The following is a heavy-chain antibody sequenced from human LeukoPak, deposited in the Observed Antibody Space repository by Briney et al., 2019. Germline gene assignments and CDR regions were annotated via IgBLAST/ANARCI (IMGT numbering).Heavy chain of an antibody. CDR2: IKSDGSSS. CDR3: ARDWGFDY. V-gene: IGHV3-74*01. J-gene: IGHJ4*02. D-gene: IGHD7-27*01. Sequence: GRSLRLSCAASGFTFSSYFWMHWVRQAPGKGLVWVSRIKSDGSSSTYADSVKGRFTISRDNAKNSLYLQMNTLRAEDTAVYYCARDWGFDYWGQGTLVTVSS. CDR1: GFTFSSYFW.